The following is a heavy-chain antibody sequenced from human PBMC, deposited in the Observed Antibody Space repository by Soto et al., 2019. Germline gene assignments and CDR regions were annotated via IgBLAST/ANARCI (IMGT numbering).Heavy chain of an antibody. Sequence: VQLVESGGGVVQPGRSLRLSCAASGFTFSSYAMHWVRQAPGKGLERVAVISYDGSNKYYADSVKGRFTISRDNSKNTLYLQMNILIAEDTAVYYCSRGIMKQQLVQSLNWFDPWGPGTLVTVSS. D-gene: IGHD6-13*01. J-gene: IGHJ5*02. CDR2: ISYDGSNK. CDR1: GFTFSSYA. CDR3: SRGIMKQQLVQSLNWFDP. V-gene: IGHV3-30-3*01.